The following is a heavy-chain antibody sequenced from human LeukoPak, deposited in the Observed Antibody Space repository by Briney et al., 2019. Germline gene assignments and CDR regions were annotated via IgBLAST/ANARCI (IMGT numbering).Heavy chain of an antibody. J-gene: IGHJ4*02. CDR1: GFTFSSYA. CDR3: ARGVGVADTDAFGY. D-gene: IGHD2-15*01. V-gene: IGHV3-30*04. CDR2: ISYDGSNK. Sequence: GGSLRLSCAASGFTFSSYAMHWVRQAPGKGLEWVAVISYDGSNKYYADSVKGRFTISRDNSKNTLYLQMNSLRAEDTAVYYCARGVGVADTDAFGYWGQGTLVTVSS.